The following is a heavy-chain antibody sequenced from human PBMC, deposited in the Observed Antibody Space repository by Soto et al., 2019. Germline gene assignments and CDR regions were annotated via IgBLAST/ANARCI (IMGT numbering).Heavy chain of an antibody. CDR2: IYYSGST. V-gene: IGHV4-31*03. D-gene: IGHD1-26*01. J-gene: IGHJ4*02. Sequence: QVQLQESGPGLVKPSQTLSLTCTVSGGSISSGIYYWSWIRQNPGKGLEWIGHIYYSGSTYYNPSLKSRVSISVPTSKNQFSLKLSSVTAADTAVYYCARVARGRVVGATPPCFDDWGQGTLVTVSS. CDR1: GGSISSGIYY. CDR3: ARVARGRVVGATPPCFDD.